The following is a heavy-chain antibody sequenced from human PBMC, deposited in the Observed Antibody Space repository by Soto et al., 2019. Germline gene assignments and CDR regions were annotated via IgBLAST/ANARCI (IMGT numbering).Heavy chain of an antibody. CDR3: ARHRGGHPLNRYYYRGVDV. V-gene: IGHV4-31*02. J-gene: IGHJ6*02. CDR1: GDSVTSFGYY. Sequence: PSETLSLTWTVSGDSVTSFGYYWSWIRQHPGEGLEWIGYIYDSVNTEYNPSLKSRLTMSVDTSKNQFSLKMTSVTAADTAVYYCARHRGGHPLNRYYYRGVDVWGQGTTVTVSS. CDR2: IYDSVNT. D-gene: IGHD1-26*01.